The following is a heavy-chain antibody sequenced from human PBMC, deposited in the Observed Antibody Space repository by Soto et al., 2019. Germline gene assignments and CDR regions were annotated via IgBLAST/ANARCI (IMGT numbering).Heavy chain of an antibody. V-gene: IGHV1-46*01. CDR2: ISPSGDGP. J-gene: IGHJ6*02. CDR3: ASMDYSYYYGMDV. D-gene: IGHD3-10*01. Sequence: ASVKVSCKASGHTFTNYYMHWVRQAPGQGLEWMGVISPSGDGPTFAQKFQGRVTMTRDTSTSTVYMELSSLRFEDTAVYYCASMDYSYYYGMDVWGQGIIVTVSS. CDR1: GHTFTNYY.